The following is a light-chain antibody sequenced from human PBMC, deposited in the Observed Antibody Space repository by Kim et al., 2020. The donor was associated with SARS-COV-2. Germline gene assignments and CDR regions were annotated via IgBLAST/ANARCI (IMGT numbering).Light chain of an antibody. J-gene: IGLJ2*01. V-gene: IGLV3-19*01. CDR3: NSRDSSGNHVV. CDR2: AKN. Sequence: SSELTQDPAVSVALGQTVRITCQGDSLRSYYASWYQQKPGQAPVLVIYAKNNRPSGIPDRFSGSISGNTASLTITGAQAEDEADYYCNSRDSSGNHVVFGGGTQLTVL. CDR1: SLRSYY.